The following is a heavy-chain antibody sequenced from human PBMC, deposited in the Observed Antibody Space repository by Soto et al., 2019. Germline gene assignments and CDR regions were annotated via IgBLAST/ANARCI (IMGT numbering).Heavy chain of an antibody. D-gene: IGHD3-9*01. V-gene: IGHV4-59*08. Sequence: SETLSLTCTVSGGSISSYYWSWIRQPPGKGLEWIGYIYYSGSTNYNPSLKSRVTISVDTSKNQFSLKLSSVTAADTAVYYCASSLRYFDWAPYYYYYMAVSGKGTTVTVSS. CDR3: ASSLRYFDWAPYYYYYMAV. CDR1: GGSISSYY. J-gene: IGHJ6*03. CDR2: IYYSGST.